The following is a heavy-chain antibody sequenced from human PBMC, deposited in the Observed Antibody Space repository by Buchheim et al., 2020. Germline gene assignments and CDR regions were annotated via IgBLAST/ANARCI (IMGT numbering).Heavy chain of an antibody. CDR2: IHYSGRT. D-gene: IGHD6-13*01. J-gene: IGHJ6*02. V-gene: IGHV4-59*08. CDR1: GDSINGYY. Sequence: QVQLQESGPGLVKPSETLSLTCTVSGDSINGYYWSWIRQPPGKGLEGIAYIHYSGRTVYNPSVRSRVTISLDTSKNQFSLKLTSVTAADTAVYFCARHSADYYALDVWGQGTT. CDR3: ARHSADYYALDV.